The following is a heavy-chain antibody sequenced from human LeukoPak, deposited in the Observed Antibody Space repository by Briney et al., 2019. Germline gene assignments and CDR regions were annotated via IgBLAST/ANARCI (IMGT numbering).Heavy chain of an antibody. J-gene: IGHJ3*01. CDR3: ARGMWFDTLFSAFDV. CDR2: IYTSGST. V-gene: IGHV4-61*02. Sequence: PSETLSLTCTVSGGSISSGSYYWSWIRQPAGKGLEWIGRIYTSGSTNYNPSLKSRVTISVDTSRNHFSLMLTSVTAADTALYYCARGMWFDTLFSAFDVWGQGTMVSVSS. CDR1: GGSISSGSYY. D-gene: IGHD3-10*01.